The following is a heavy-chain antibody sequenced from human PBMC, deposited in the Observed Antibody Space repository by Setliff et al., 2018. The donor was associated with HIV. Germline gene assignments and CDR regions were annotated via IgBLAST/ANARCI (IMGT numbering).Heavy chain of an antibody. Sequence: SETLSLTCAVYGGSFSGYYWGWIRQPPGKGLEWIGEINHSGSTNYNPSLKSRVTISVDTSKNQFSLKLSSVTAADTAVYYCARYCGGDCYPSAYYMDVWGKGTTVTSP. CDR3: ARYCGGDCYPSAYYMDV. V-gene: IGHV4-34*01. D-gene: IGHD2-21*01. CDR2: INHSGST. J-gene: IGHJ6*03. CDR1: GGSFSGYY.